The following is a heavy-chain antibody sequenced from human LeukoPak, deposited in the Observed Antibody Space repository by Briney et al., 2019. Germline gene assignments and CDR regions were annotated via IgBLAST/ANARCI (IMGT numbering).Heavy chain of an antibody. D-gene: IGHD3-3*01. CDR3: ARDTYYDFWSGYPYYGMDV. J-gene: IGHJ6*02. CDR2: IYTSGST. V-gene: IGHV4-4*07. Sequence: SETLSLTCTASGGSISSYYLSWIRQPAGKGLEWVGGIYTSGSTNYNASLKSRVTMSVEAYTNKISMTLSTWTASDTAVYYCARDTYYDFWSGYPYYGMDVWGQGTTVTVSS. CDR1: GGSISSYY.